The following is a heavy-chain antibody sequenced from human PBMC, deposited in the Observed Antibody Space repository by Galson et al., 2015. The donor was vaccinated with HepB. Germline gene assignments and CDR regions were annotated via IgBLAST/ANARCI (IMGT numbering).Heavy chain of an antibody. CDR1: GGSISSGSYY. V-gene: IGHV4-61*02. J-gene: IGHJ4*02. CDR2: IYTSGST. CDR3: ARGGGRYSPFDY. Sequence: TLSLTCTVSGGSISSGSYYWSWIRQPAGKGLEWIGRIYTSGSTNYNPSLKSRVTMSVDTSKNQFSLKLSSVTAADTAVYYCARGGGRYSPFDYWGQGTLVTVSS. D-gene: IGHD1-26*01.